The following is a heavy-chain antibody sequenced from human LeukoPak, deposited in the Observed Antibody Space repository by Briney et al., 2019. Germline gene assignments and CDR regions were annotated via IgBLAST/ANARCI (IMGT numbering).Heavy chain of an antibody. CDR3: ARQRMTTVTAIDY. Sequence: TETLSLTCTVSGGSISSSSYYWGWLRQPPGKGLEWIGSIYYSGSTYYNPSLKSRVTISVDTSKNQFSLKLSSVTAADTAVYYCARQRMTTVTAIDYWGQGTLVTVSS. V-gene: IGHV4-39*07. CDR1: GGSISSSSYY. D-gene: IGHD4-17*01. J-gene: IGHJ4*02. CDR2: IYYSGST.